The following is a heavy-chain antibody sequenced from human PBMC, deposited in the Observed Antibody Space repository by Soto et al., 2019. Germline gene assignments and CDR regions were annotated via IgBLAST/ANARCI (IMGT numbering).Heavy chain of an antibody. CDR2: INHSGST. CDR1: GGSFSGYY. V-gene: IGHV4-34*01. Sequence: PSETLSLTCAVYGGSFSGYYWSWIRQPPGKGLEWIGEINHSGSTNYIPSLKSRVTISVDTSKNQFSLKLSSVTAADTAVYYCARRRGLRFLEWLSDKPDYYYGMDVWGQGTTVTVSS. D-gene: IGHD3-3*01. CDR3: ARRRGLRFLEWLSDKPDYYYGMDV. J-gene: IGHJ6*02.